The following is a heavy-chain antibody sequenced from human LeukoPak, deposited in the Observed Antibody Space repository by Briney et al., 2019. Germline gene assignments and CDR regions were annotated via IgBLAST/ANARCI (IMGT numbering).Heavy chain of an antibody. Sequence: GGSLRLSCAASGFTFSSYAMSWVRQAPGKGLEWVSAISGSGGSTYYANSVKGRFTISRDNSKNTLYLQMGSLRAEDMAVYYCARFMVRGVIITSPPDYWGQGTLVTVSS. V-gene: IGHV3-64*01. CDR2: ISGSGGST. D-gene: IGHD3-10*01. J-gene: IGHJ4*02. CDR3: ARFMVRGVIITSPPDY. CDR1: GFTFSSYA.